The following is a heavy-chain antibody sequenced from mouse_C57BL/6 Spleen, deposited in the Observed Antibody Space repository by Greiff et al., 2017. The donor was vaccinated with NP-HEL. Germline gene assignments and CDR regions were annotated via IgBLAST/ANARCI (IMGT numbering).Heavy chain of an antibody. Sequence: EVQLVESEGGLVQPGSSMKLSCTASGFTFSDYYMAWVRQVPEKGLEWVANINYDGSSTYYLDSLKSRFIISRDNAKNILYLQMSSLKSEDTATYYCARTPYDYDAMDYWGQGTSVTVSS. CDR1: GFTFSDYY. CDR2: INYDGSST. CDR3: ARTPYDYDAMDY. J-gene: IGHJ4*01. V-gene: IGHV5-16*01.